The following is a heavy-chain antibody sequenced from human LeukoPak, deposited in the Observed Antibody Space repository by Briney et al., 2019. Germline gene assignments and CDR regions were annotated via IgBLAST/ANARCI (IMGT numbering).Heavy chain of an antibody. D-gene: IGHD4-11*01. CDR3: TGVYSSLWYKWFDP. V-gene: IGHV4-61*02. Sequence: SETLSLTCTVSGASMSSDDYYWTWIRQPAGGGLEWIGRIFTSGFTDYNPSLRSRVTISLDTSKNQFSLDPSSVTAADTAVYFCTGVYSSLWYKWFDPWGQGTLVTVSS. CDR2: IFTSGFT. CDR1: GASMSSDDYY. J-gene: IGHJ5*02.